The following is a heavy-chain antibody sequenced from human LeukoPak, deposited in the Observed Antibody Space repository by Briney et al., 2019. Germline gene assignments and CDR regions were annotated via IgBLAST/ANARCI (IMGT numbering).Heavy chain of an antibody. Sequence: GGSLRLSCAASGFTFSSYAMHWVRQAPGKGLEWVAVISYDGSNKYYADSVKGRFTISRDNSKNTLYLQMNSLRAEDTAVYYCARRPLRLRYYGSGSTHYYMDVWGKGTTVTISS. J-gene: IGHJ6*03. CDR3: ARRPLRLRYYGSGSTHYYMDV. D-gene: IGHD3-10*01. CDR1: GFTFSSYA. V-gene: IGHV3-30*04. CDR2: ISYDGSNK.